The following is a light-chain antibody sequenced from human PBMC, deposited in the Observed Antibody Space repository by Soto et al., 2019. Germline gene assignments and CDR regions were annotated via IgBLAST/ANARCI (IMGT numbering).Light chain of an antibody. CDR1: QGISSA. J-gene: IGKJ5*01. V-gene: IGKV1-13*02. CDR2: DAS. Sequence: AIQLTQSPSSLSASVGDRVTITCRASQGISSALAWYQQKPGKAPKLLIYDASSLESGVPSRFNGSGSGTDFTLTISSLQPEDFATYYCQQFNSYSITFGQGTRLEIK. CDR3: QQFNSYSIT.